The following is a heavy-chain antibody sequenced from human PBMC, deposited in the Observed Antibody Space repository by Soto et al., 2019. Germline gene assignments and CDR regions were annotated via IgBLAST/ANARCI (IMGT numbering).Heavy chain of an antibody. CDR2: ISGSGGST. Sequence: HPGGSLRLSCAASGFTFSSYAMSWVRQAPGKGLEWVSAISGSGGSTYYADSVKGRFTISGEKSKNTLYLQMNSLRAEDTAVYYFAKDNLSGTGDRYSFEYWDQGTLLTASS. D-gene: IGHD6-25*01. V-gene: IGHV3-23*01. J-gene: IGHJ4*02. CDR3: AKDNLSGTGDRYSFEY. CDR1: GFTFSSYA.